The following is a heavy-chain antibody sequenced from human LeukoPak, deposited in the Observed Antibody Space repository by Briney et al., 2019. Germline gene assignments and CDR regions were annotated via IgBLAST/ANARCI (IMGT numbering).Heavy chain of an antibody. CDR1: GGSISTYF. D-gene: IGHD3-9*01. CDR2: ISNSGTT. J-gene: IGHJ4*02. Sequence: SETLSLTCTVSGGSISTYFWTWIRQPPGKRLEWIGYISNSGTTNYNPSLKSRVTISVDTSKNQFSLKVTSVTAADTAVYYCARGALTGPFYFDFWGQGTLVTVSS. CDR3: ARGALTGPFYFDF. V-gene: IGHV4-59*01.